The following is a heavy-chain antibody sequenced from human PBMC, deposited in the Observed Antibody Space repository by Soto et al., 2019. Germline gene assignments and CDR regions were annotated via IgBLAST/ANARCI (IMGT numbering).Heavy chain of an antibody. CDR2: IWYDGSNK. J-gene: IGHJ6*03. CDR3: ARGYCSGGSCSSYYYYYMDV. V-gene: IGHV3-33*01. Sequence: GGSLRLSCAASGFTFSSYGRHWVRQAPGKGLERVAVIWYDGSNKSYADSVKGRFTISRDNSKNTLYLQMNSLRAEDTAVYYCARGYCSGGSCSSYYYYYMDVWGKGTTVTVSS. CDR1: GFTFSSYG. D-gene: IGHD2-15*01.